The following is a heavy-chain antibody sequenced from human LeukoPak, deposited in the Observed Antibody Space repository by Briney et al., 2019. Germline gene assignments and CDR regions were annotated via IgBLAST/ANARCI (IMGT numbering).Heavy chain of an antibody. D-gene: IGHD1-26*01. CDR1: GFTFSTYN. CDR3: ARDPYSGGYGAYYYYYMDV. CDR2: ITSSSSRT. Sequence: GGSLRLSCSASGFTFSTYNMNWVRQAPGKALEWVSSITSSSSRTYYADSVKGRYTISRDNAKNSLYLQMDSLRAEDTAVYYCARDPYSGGYGAYYYYYMDVWGKGTTVTISS. J-gene: IGHJ6*03. V-gene: IGHV3-21*01.